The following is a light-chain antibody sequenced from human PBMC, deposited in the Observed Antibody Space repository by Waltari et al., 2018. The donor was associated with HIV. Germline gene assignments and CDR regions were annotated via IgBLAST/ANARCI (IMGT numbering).Light chain of an antibody. J-gene: IGKJ4*01. CDR2: WAS. Sequence: DIVMTQSPDSLAVSLGAWATIDCKSSQSVLFSSNKRNYISLYQQKPGQPPKLIIYWASTRQSGVPDRFSGSGSGTNFTLSISSLQAEDVAVYFCQQTYTTPPTFGGGTKVEI. CDR1: QSVLFSSNKRNY. CDR3: QQTYTTPPT. V-gene: IGKV4-1*01.